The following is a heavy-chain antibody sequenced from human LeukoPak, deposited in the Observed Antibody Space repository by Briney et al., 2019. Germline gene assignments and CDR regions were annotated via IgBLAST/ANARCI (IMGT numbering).Heavy chain of an antibody. D-gene: IGHD3-3*01. CDR3: ARLGRFLEWLLSTDYYYYMDV. J-gene: IGHJ6*03. Sequence: SETLSLTCAVYGGSFSGYYWSWIRQPPGKGLEWIGEINHSGSTNYNPSLKSRVTISVDTSKNQFSLKLSSVTAADTAVYYCARLGRFLEWLLSTDYYYYMDVWGKGTTVTASS. V-gene: IGHV4-34*01. CDR1: GGSFSGYY. CDR2: INHSGST.